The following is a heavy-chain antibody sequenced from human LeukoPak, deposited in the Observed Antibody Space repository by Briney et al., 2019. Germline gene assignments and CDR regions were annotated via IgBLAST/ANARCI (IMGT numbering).Heavy chain of an antibody. CDR2: IYTSGST. D-gene: IGHD6-13*01. CDR3: ARRSWYDIIDY. Sequence: SETLSLTCTVSGGSISSGSYYWSWIRQPAGKGLEWIGRIYTSGSTSYNPSLKSRVTILVDTSENQFSLKLSSVTAADTAVYYCARRSWYDIIDYWGQGTLVTVSS. J-gene: IGHJ4*02. CDR1: GGSISSGSYY. V-gene: IGHV4-61*02.